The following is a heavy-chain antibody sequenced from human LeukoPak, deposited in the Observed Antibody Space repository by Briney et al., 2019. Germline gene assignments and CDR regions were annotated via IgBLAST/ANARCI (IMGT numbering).Heavy chain of an antibody. Sequence: ASETLSLTCTVSGGSISSSGYYWSWIRQHPGKGLEWIGYIYYSGSTYYNPSLKSRVTISVDTSKNQFSLKLSSVTAADTAVYYCATQNRGYYGSGSYAYWGQGTLVTVSS. CDR2: IYYSGST. J-gene: IGHJ4*02. CDR1: GGSISSSGYY. D-gene: IGHD3-10*01. CDR3: ATQNRGYYGSGSYAY. V-gene: IGHV4-31*03.